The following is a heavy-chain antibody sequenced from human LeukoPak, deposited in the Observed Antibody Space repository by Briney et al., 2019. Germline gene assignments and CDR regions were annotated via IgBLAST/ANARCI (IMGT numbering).Heavy chain of an antibody. Sequence: ASVKVSCKASGYTFTGYYMHWVRQAPGQGLEWMGWINPNSGGTNYAQKFQGRVTITRNTSISTAYMELSSLRSEDTAVYYCARGGDILTGYYYSNWFDPWGQGTLVTVSS. J-gene: IGHJ5*02. CDR3: ARGGDILTGYYYSNWFDP. CDR2: INPNSGGT. CDR1: GYTFTGYY. D-gene: IGHD3-9*01. V-gene: IGHV1-2*02.